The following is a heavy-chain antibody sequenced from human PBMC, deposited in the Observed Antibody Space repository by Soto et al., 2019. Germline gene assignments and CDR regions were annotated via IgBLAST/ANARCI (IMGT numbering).Heavy chain of an antibody. Sequence: GESLKISCKGSGYSFTTYWVSWVRQMPGKGLEWMGRIDPTDSYTSYSPSFQGHVTISADKSISTAYLQWSSLKASDTAIYYCARHAHYYDVSRYTPTFDIRGQGTMVTVSS. D-gene: IGHD3-22*01. V-gene: IGHV5-10-1*01. CDR3: ARHAHYYDVSRYTPTFDI. CDR2: IDPTDSYT. CDR1: GYSFTTYW. J-gene: IGHJ3*02.